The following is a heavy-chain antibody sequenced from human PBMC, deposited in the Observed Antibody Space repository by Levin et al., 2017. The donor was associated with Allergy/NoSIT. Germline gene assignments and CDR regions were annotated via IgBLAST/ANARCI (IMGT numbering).Heavy chain of an antibody. D-gene: IGHD3-9*01. Sequence: KVSCKGSGYSFTSYWIGWVRQLPGKGLEWMGIIYPGDSDTRYSPSFQGQVTISADKSISTAYLQWSSLKASDTAMYYCARWDYDILTGYYRSDYYYGMDVWGQGTTVTVSS. V-gene: IGHV5-51*01. CDR3: ARWDYDILTGYYRSDYYYGMDV. J-gene: IGHJ6*02. CDR2: IYPGDSDT. CDR1: GYSFTSYW.